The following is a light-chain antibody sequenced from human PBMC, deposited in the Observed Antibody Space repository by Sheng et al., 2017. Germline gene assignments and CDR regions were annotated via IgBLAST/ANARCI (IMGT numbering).Light chain of an antibody. CDR1: QGIGKY. J-gene: IGKJ5*01. CDR2: SAS. V-gene: IGKV1-27*01. CDR3: QQFLSYPIT. Sequence: DIQMTQSPSSLSASVGDRATITCRASQGIGKYLAWYQQKPGKVPKLLIYSASILQSGVPSRFSGSGSGTEFILTINSLQPEDFASYSCQQFLSYPITFGQGTRLEIK.